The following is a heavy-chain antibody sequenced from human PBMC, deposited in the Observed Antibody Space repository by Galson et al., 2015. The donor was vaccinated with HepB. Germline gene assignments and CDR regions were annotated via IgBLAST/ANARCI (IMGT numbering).Heavy chain of an antibody. CDR3: ARGDSSGYYNYFDP. Sequence: ETLSLTCTISGDSINSYHWSWIRQPAGKGLEWIGRFYTSGTTKYNPSLKSRVTISVDTSKNQFSLEVRSVTAADTAVYYCARGDSSGYYNYFDPWGQGTLVTVSS. V-gene: IGHV4-4*07. CDR2: FYTSGTT. J-gene: IGHJ5*02. D-gene: IGHD3-22*01. CDR1: GDSINSYH.